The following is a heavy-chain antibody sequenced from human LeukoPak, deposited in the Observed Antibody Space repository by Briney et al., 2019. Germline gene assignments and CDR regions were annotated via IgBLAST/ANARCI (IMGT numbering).Heavy chain of an antibody. D-gene: IGHD2-21*01. CDR1: GYTFTSYY. J-gene: IGHJ4*02. CDR3: ARDVAAKGALDS. V-gene: IGHV1-69*08. Sequence: SVKVSCKASGYTFTSYYMHWVRQAPGQGLEWMGRIIPVLDTTTSAQRFQGRVTITADKSTNIVYMELRSLRTDDTAVYYCARDVAAKGALDSWGQGTLVTVSS. CDR2: IIPVLDTT.